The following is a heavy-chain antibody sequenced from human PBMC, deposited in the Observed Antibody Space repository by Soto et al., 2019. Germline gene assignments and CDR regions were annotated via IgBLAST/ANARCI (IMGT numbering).Heavy chain of an antibody. CDR3: AKKFSFYSGAYLYHFAF. D-gene: IGHD3-10*01. CDR2: IITGGGDT. V-gene: IGHV3-23*01. J-gene: IGHJ4*02. CDR1: GFTFSHYA. Sequence: PGGSLRLSCAASGFTFSHYAMSWVRQAPGKGLEWVSTIITGGGDTYYAESVKGRFTISRDNSRNTLYMQMNSLRAEDTALYYCAKKFSFYSGAYLYHFAFWGQGTLVTGSS.